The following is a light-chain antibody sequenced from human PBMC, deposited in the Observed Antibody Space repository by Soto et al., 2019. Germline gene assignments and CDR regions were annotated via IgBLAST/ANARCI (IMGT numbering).Light chain of an antibody. J-gene: IGKJ2*01. V-gene: IGKV1-12*01. Sequence: DIQMTQSPSSVSASVGDRVTITCRASQDINKWLAWYQQKPGLAPNLVIFHASSLKSGVPSRFSGSGSGTDFTLTISSLQPEDFATYFCQQTSSPPHTFGQGTKVEIK. CDR3: QQTSSPPHT. CDR1: QDINKW. CDR2: HAS.